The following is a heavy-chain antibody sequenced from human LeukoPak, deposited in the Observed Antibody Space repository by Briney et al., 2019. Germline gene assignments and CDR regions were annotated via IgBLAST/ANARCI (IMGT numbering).Heavy chain of an antibody. V-gene: IGHV3-53*01. Sequence: PGGSLRLSCAASGFTVSGNYMGWVRQAPGKGLEWVSFIYGGGGTAYGDSVTGRFTISRDNSKNTLYLQMNSLTTEDTAVYYCAKIASYSVAWYYFDLWGQGMLVTVPS. D-gene: IGHD6-19*01. CDR1: GFTVSGNY. CDR3: AKIASYSVAWYYFDL. CDR2: IYGGGGT. J-gene: IGHJ4*02.